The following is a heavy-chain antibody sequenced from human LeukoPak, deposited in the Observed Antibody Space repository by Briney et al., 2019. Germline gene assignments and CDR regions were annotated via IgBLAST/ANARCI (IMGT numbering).Heavy chain of an antibody. D-gene: IGHD3-3*01. CDR2: IIPIFGTA. V-gene: IGHV1-69*01. J-gene: IGHJ3*02. CDR3: ARTWNYDFWSAMRDAFDI. CDR1: GGTFSSYA. Sequence: ASVKVSCKASGGTFSSYAISWVRQAPGQGLEWMGGIIPIFGTANYAQKFQGRVTITADESTSTAYMELSSLRSEDTAVYYCARTWNYDFWSAMRDAFDIWGQGTMVTVSS.